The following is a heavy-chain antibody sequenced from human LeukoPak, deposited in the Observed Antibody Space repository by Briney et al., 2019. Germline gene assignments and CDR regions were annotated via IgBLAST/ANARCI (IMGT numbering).Heavy chain of an antibody. CDR2: INAKSGDT. V-gene: IGHV1-2*06. CDR1: GYTFTDYY. Sequence: ASVKVSCKASGYTFTDYYVHWVRQAPGQGLEWMGRINAKSGDTNAAQRFQGRVTMTRVTSITTAYLELSRLRSDDTAVYYCARDELYNGYYSVKYHYNGMDVWGQGTTVTVAS. J-gene: IGHJ6*02. CDR3: ARDELYNGYYSVKYHYNGMDV. D-gene: IGHD3-3*01.